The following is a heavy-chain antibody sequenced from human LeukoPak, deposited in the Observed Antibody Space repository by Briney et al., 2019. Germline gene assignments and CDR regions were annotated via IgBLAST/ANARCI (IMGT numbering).Heavy chain of an antibody. D-gene: IGHD6-13*01. CDR1: GYSISSGYY. Sequence: PSETLSLTCTVSGYSISSGYYWGWIRQPPGKGLEWIGYIYYSGSTNYNPSLKSRVTISVETSKNEFSLKLRSVTAADTAVYYCARVTGYRIEDYFDYRGQGTLVTVSS. V-gene: IGHV4-61*01. J-gene: IGHJ4*02. CDR2: IYYSGST. CDR3: ARVTGYRIEDYFDY.